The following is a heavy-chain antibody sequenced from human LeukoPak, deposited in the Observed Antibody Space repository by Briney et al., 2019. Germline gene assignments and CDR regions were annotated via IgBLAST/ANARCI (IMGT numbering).Heavy chain of an antibody. CDR3: ASSNIAVAVPTYIDY. CDR2: IIPIFGTA. CDR1: GGTFSSYA. V-gene: IGHV1-69*06. D-gene: IGHD6-19*01. Sequence: SVKVSCKASGGTFSSYAISWVRQAPGQGLEWMGRIIPIFGTAYYAQNFHDRVTITADKSTSTAYMELSSLRSEDTAVYYCASSNIAVAVPTYIDYWGQGTLVTVSS. J-gene: IGHJ4*02.